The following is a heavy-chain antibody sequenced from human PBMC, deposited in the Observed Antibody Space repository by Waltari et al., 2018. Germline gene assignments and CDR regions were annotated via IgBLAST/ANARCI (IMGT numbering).Heavy chain of an antibody. CDR2: IYNSAYT. J-gene: IGHJ4*02. V-gene: IGHV4-59*08. CDR1: GDSVRNYY. Sequence: QVQLQESGPGLVKPSETLSLTCTVSGDSVRNYYWSWIRQPPGKGLEWIGYIYNSAYTNYNPSLKSRVTISADTSKHQFSLKLRFVTAADTAVYYCARHSPSDDWGQGTLVTISS. CDR3: ARHSPSDD.